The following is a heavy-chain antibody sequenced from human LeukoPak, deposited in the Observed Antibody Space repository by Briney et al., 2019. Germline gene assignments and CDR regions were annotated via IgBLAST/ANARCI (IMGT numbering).Heavy chain of an antibody. D-gene: IGHD1-1*01. J-gene: IGHJ4*02. V-gene: IGHV3-48*04. CDR3: ARSTTGTHKAVSFDY. CDR1: GFTFSSYS. CDR2: ISSSSSTI. Sequence: GGSLRLSCAASGFTFSSYSMNWVRQAPGKGLEWVSYISSSSSTIYYADSVKGRFTISRDNAKNSLYLQMNSLRAEDTAVYYCARSTTGTHKAVSFDYWGQGTLVTVSS.